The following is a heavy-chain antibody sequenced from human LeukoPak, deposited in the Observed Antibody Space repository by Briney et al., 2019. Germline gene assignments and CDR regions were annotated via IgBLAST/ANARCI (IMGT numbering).Heavy chain of an antibody. CDR2: ISSSSSYI. Sequence: GGSLRLSCAASGFTFSSYSMNWVRQAPGKGLEWVSSISSSSSYIYYADSVKGRFTISRDNAKNSLYPQMNSLRAEDTAVYYCARGLRGIAAADAFDIWGQGTMVTVSS. CDR1: GFTFSSYS. V-gene: IGHV3-21*01. J-gene: IGHJ3*02. D-gene: IGHD6-13*01. CDR3: ARGLRGIAAADAFDI.